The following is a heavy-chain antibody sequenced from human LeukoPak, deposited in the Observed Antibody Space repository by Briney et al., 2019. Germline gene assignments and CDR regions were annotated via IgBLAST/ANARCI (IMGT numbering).Heavy chain of an antibody. D-gene: IGHD2-8*01. V-gene: IGHV3-7*01. CDR1: GLTFSSSW. Sequence: AGGSLRLSGAVSGLTFSSSWMDWVRQAPGKGLGWVPSINPDGNKKYSADSVKGRFTISRDNAKNSLYLQMNSLRAEDTAVYYCARSLGGVSYYYYGMDVWGQGTTVTVSS. J-gene: IGHJ6*02. CDR3: ARSLGGVSYYYYGMDV. CDR2: INPDGNKK.